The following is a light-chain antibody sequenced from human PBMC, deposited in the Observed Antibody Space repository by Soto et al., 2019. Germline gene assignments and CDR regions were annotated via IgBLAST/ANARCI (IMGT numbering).Light chain of an antibody. V-gene: IGKV3-20*01. J-gene: IGKJ4*01. CDR1: QSVSSNY. CDR3: QQYGSSPLT. Sequence: EIVLTQSPGTLSLSPGERATLSCRASQSVSSNYLVWYQQKPGQAPRLLVFDASNRATGIPARFSGSGSGTDFPLTISRLEPEDFAVYYCQQYGSSPLTFGGGTKVEIK. CDR2: DAS.